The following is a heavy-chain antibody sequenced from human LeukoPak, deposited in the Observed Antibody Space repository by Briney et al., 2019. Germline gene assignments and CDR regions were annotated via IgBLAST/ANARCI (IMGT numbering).Heavy chain of an antibody. Sequence: SETLSLTCSVSGGTISSSSYYWGLIRQPPGKGLEWIGSVYYGGNTHYNPSLKSRVTISVDTSKNQFSLRLSSVTAADTAVYYCARHPRTQSWFGETLHYYYYMDVWGRGTTVTVSS. CDR2: VYYGGNT. CDR1: GGTISSSSYY. D-gene: IGHD3-10*01. J-gene: IGHJ6*03. V-gene: IGHV4-39*01. CDR3: ARHPRTQSWFGETLHYYYYMDV.